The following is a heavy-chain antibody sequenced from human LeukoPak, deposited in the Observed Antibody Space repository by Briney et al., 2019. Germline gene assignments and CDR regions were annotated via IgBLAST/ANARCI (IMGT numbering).Heavy chain of an antibody. D-gene: IGHD1-14*01. Sequence: PGGSLRLSCTVSGFTVSSNYMSWVRQAPGKGLEWVSVIYSGGSTYYADSVKGRFTISRDNSENTLYLQMNSLRAEDTAVYYCARATGEPHQYYFDYWGQGTLVTVSS. CDR3: ARATGEPHQYYFDY. V-gene: IGHV3-66*01. J-gene: IGHJ4*02. CDR1: GFTVSSNY. CDR2: IYSGGST.